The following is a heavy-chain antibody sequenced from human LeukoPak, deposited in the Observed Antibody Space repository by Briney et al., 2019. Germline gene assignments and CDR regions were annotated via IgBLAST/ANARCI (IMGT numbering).Heavy chain of an antibody. V-gene: IGHV4-39*07. Sequence: SETLSLTCTVSGDSFSNTNYYWDWIRQPPGKGLEWIGAIHCDGRTYYNPSLKSRVTISVDRSKNQFSLKLSSVTAADTAVYYCARGGYSGYDYYFDYWGQGTLVTVSS. J-gene: IGHJ4*02. CDR1: GDSFSNTNYY. D-gene: IGHD5-12*01. CDR3: ARGGYSGYDYYFDY. CDR2: IHCDGRT.